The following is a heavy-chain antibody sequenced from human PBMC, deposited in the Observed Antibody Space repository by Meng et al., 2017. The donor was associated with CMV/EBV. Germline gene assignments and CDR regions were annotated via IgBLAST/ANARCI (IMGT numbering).Heavy chain of an antibody. CDR1: GGSVSSGSYY. CDR3: ARTVRDGYPEPCWNY. V-gene: IGHV4-61*01. CDR2: IYYSGST. D-gene: IGHD5-24*01. J-gene: IGHJ4*02. Sequence: GSLRLSCTVSGGSVSSGSYYWSWIRQPPGKGLEWIGYIYYSGSTNYNPSLKSRVTISVDTSKNQFSLKLSSVTAADTAVYYCARTVRDGYPEPCWNYWGQGTLVTVSS.